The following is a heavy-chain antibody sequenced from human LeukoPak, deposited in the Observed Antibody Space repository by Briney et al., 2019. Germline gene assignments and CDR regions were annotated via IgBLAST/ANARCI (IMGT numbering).Heavy chain of an antibody. CDR3: AKDYYYGSGSYSLFDY. D-gene: IGHD3-10*01. CDR1: GFTFDDYA. CDR2: ISWNSGSI. V-gene: IGHV3-9*01. J-gene: IGHJ4*02. Sequence: PGGSLRLSCAASGFTFDDYAMHWVRHAPGKGLEWVSGISWNSGSIGYADSVKGRFTISRDNAKNSLYLQMNSLRAEDTALYYCAKDYYYGSGSYSLFDYWGQGTLVTVSS.